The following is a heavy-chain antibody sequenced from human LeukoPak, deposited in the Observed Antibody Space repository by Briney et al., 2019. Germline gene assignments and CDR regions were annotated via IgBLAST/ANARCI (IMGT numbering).Heavy chain of an antibody. J-gene: IGHJ3*02. CDR2: ISGSGGST. CDR1: GFTFSDYA. Sequence: GGSLRLSCAASGFTFSDYAMTWVRQAPGKGLEWVSAISGSGGSTYYADSVKGRFTISRDNSKNTLYLQMNSLRAEDTAVYYCARDALTTVAFDAFDIWGQGTMVSVSS. D-gene: IGHD4-23*01. V-gene: IGHV3-23*01. CDR3: ARDALTTVAFDAFDI.